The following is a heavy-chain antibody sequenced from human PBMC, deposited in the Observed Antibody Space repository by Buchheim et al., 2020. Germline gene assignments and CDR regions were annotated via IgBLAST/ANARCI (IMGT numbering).Heavy chain of an antibody. Sequence: QVQLQESGPGLVKPSETLSLTCTVSGGSVSSGSYYWSWIRQPPGKGLEWIGYIYYSGSTNYNPSLKSRVTISVDTSKNQFSLKLSSVTAADTAVYYCARDSMVRGVMSHYYGMDVWGQGTT. CDR2: IYYSGST. CDR3: ARDSMVRGVMSHYYGMDV. CDR1: GGSVSSGSYY. V-gene: IGHV4-61*01. J-gene: IGHJ6*02. D-gene: IGHD3-10*01.